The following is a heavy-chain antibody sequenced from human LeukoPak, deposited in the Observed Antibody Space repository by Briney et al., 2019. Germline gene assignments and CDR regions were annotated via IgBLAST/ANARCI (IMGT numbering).Heavy chain of an antibody. CDR3: ARPAHGRTYCGADCHLEYFLH. CDR2: INPSAGNA. CDR1: GYTFTGYY. D-gene: IGHD2-21*02. V-gene: IGHV1-46*01. Sequence: GASVKVSCKASGYTFTGYYIHWVRQAPGQGLEWMGIINPSAGNARYAQGIQGRVTMTSDTSTSTVYMELSSLRSEDTAVYYCARPAHGRTYCGADCHLEYFLHWGQGSLVTVSS. J-gene: IGHJ1*01.